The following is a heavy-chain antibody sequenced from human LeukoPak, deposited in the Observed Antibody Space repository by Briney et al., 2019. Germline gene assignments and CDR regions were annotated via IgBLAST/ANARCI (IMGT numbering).Heavy chain of an antibody. J-gene: IGHJ5*02. CDR2: IIPIFGTA. CDR3: ARERAGIDGGP. CDR1: GGTFSSYA. Sequence: ASVTVSCKASGGTFSSYAISWVRQAPGQGLEWMGGIIPIFGTANYAQKFQGRVTITADESTSTAYMELSSLRSEDTAVYYCARERAGIDGGPWGQGTLVTVSS. D-gene: IGHD5-24*01. V-gene: IGHV1-69*13.